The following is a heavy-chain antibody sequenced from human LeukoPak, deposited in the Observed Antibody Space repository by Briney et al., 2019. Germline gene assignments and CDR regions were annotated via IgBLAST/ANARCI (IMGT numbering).Heavy chain of an antibody. J-gene: IGHJ4*02. Sequence: PSETLSLTCAVYGGSFSGYYWSWIPQPPGKGLEWIGEINHSGSTNYNPSLKSRVTISVDTSKNQFSLKLSSVTAADTAVYYCARKARRVKFDYWGQGPLVTVSS. CDR2: INHSGST. D-gene: IGHD1-14*01. CDR3: ARKARRVKFDY. V-gene: IGHV4-34*01. CDR1: GGSFSGYY.